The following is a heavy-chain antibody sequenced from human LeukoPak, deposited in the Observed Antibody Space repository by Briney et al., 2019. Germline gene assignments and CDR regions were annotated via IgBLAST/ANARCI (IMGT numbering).Heavy chain of an antibody. CDR1: TVTFSSYS. Sequence: GGSLRLSCAASTVTFSSYSMNWVRQAPGKGLEWVSYISSSSSTIFYADSVKGRFTISRDNAKNSLFLQMNSLRAEDTAVYYCARGGDSSSWTYFFDYWGQGTRVTVSS. CDR3: ARGGDSSSWTYFFDY. J-gene: IGHJ4*02. CDR2: ISSSSSTI. D-gene: IGHD6-6*01. V-gene: IGHV3-48*04.